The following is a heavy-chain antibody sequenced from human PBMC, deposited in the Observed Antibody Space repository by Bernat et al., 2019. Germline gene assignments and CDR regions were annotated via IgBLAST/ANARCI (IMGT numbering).Heavy chain of an antibody. D-gene: IGHD2-2*01. CDR2: ISYDGSKK. CDR1: GFTFSSYG. J-gene: IGHJ6*02. CDR3: AKVLVPAATEYYAMDV. Sequence: QVLLVESGGGVLQPGRSLRLSCAASGFTFSSYGIHWVRQAPGKGLEWVAVISYDGSKKYYADSVKGRFTISRDNSKNTLYLQMNSLRAEDTAVYYCAKVLVPAATEYYAMDVWGQGTTVTVSS. V-gene: IGHV3-30*18.